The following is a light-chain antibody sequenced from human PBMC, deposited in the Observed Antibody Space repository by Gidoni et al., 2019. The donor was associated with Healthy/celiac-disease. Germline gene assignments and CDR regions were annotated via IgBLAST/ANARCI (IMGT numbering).Light chain of an antibody. CDR1: QSVSSSY. J-gene: IGKJ1*01. CDR2: GAS. CDR3: QQYGSSPWT. Sequence: EFVLTQSPGTLSLSPGERTPLSCRASQSVSSSYLAWYQQKPGQAPRLLIYGASSRATGIPDRFSGSGSGTDFTLTISRLEPEDFAVYYCQQYGSSPWTFGQGTKVEIK. V-gene: IGKV3-20*01.